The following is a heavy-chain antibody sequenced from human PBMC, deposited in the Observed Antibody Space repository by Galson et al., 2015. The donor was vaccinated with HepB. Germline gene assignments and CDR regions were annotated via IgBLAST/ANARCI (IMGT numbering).Heavy chain of an antibody. J-gene: IGHJ3*01. CDR1: GLSLTSPGMC. CDR2: IDWEDEK. V-gene: IGHV2-70*13. CDR3: ARIRIGLMGSHGNAFDV. D-gene: IGHD2-8*01. Sequence: PALVKPTQTLTLTCSLSGLSLTSPGMCLSWIRQSPGKALEWLALIDWEDEKYYNTFLQTRLTISKDTSRHQVVLTMTNMDPVDTATYFCARIRIGLMGSHGNAFDVWGQGTTVTVSS.